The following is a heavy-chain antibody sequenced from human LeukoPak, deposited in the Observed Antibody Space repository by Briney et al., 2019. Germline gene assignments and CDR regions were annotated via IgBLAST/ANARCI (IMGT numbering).Heavy chain of an antibody. Sequence: SETLSLTCAVSGGSISSCNWWSWVRQPPGKGLEWIGEIYHSGSTNYNPSLKSRVTISVDKSKNQFSLKLSSVTAADTAVYYCARDLIAAKGVAFGIWGQGTMVTVSS. J-gene: IGHJ3*02. D-gene: IGHD2-15*01. CDR3: ARDLIAAKGVAFGI. CDR2: IYHSGST. V-gene: IGHV4-4*02. CDR1: GGSISSCNW.